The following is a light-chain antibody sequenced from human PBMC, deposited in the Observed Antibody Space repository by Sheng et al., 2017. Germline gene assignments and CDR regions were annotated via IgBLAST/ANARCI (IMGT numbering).Light chain of an antibody. Sequence: EIVMTQSPATLSLSPGERATLSCRASQSVSSNVAWYQQKPGLAPRLLIYGASSRATGFPARLSGSGSGTEFTLTISSLQSEDVAVYYCQQYNNWPPCTFGQGTKLEI. V-gene: IGKV3-15*01. CDR1: QSVSSN. CDR3: QQYNNWPPCT. CDR2: GAS. J-gene: IGKJ2*02.